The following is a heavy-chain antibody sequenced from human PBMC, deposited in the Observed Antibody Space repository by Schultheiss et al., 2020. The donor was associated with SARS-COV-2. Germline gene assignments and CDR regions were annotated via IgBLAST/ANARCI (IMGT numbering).Heavy chain of an antibody. V-gene: IGHV1-69*13. D-gene: IGHD6-13*01. Sequence: SVKVSCKASGGTFSSYAISWVRQAPGQGLEWMGGIIPIFGTANYAQKFQGRVTITADESTSTAYMELSSLRSEDTAVYYCARDGYSSSWNINYYYGMDVWGQGTTVTVAS. CDR3: ARDGYSSSWNINYYYGMDV. CDR1: GGTFSSYA. J-gene: IGHJ6*02. CDR2: IIPIFGTA.